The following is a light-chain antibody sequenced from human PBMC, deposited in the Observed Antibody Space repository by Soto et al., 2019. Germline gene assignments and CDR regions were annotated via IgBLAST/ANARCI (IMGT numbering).Light chain of an antibody. Sequence: DIQMTQSPSTLPASVGDRVTITCRASQSISSWLAWYQQKPGKAPKLLIYDAYSLESGVQSRFSGSGSGTEFTLTIRSLQPDDFATYYCKHYNSYSEAFGQGTKVDIK. CDR2: DAY. J-gene: IGKJ1*01. CDR1: QSISSW. CDR3: KHYNSYSEA. V-gene: IGKV1-5*01.